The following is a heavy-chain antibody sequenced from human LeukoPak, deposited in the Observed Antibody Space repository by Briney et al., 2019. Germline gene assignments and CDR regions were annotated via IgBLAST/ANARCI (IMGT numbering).Heavy chain of an antibody. CDR3: ARGLLGGGGGSFDY. J-gene: IGHJ4*02. D-gene: IGHD3-16*01. Sequence: GESLKISCTASGFSFSDYSLNWVRQAPGKGLEWVSYIRSSSSTIHYADSVKGRFTISRDNAKNSLYLQMNSLRDEDTAVYYCARGLLGGGGGSFDYWGQGTLVTVSS. V-gene: IGHV3-48*02. CDR1: GFSFSDYS. CDR2: IRSSSSTI.